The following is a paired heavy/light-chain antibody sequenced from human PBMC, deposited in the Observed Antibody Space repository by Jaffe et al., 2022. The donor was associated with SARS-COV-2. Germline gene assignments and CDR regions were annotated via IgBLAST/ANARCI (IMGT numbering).Heavy chain of an antibody. CDR3: ARDGHSSSWYGNGMDV. CDR2: IYYSGST. CDR1: GGSISSGDYY. V-gene: IGHV4-30-4*01. D-gene: IGHD6-13*01. Sequence: QVQLQESGPGLVKPSQTLSLTCTVSGGSISSGDYYWSWIRQPPGKGLEWIGYIYYSGSTYYNPSLKSRVTISVDTSKNQFSLKLSSVTAADTAVYYCARDGHSSSWYGNGMDVWGQGTTVTVSS. J-gene: IGHJ6*02.
Light chain of an antibody. V-gene: IGKV1-9*01. CDR2: AAS. CDR1: QGISSY. J-gene: IGKJ4*01. CDR3: QQLNSYHT. Sequence: DIQLTQSPSFLSASVGDRVTITCRASQGISSYLAWYQQKPGKAPKLLIYAASTLQSGVPSRFSGSGSGTEFTLTISSLQPEDFATYYCQQLNSYHTFGGGTKVEIK.